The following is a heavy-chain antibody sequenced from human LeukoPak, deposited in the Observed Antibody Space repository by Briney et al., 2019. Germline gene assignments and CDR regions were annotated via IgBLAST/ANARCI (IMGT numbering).Heavy chain of an antibody. J-gene: IGHJ4*02. CDR3: AKEALPGIAVAGRVY. CDR2: ISGSGGST. V-gene: IGHV3-23*01. CDR1: GFTFSSYG. Sequence: QPGGSLRLSCAASGFTFSSYGMSWVRQAPGMGLEWVSAISGSGGSTYYADSVRGRFIISRDNSKNTVYLQMNSLRAEDTAVYFCAKEALPGIAVAGRVYWGQGTLVTVSS. D-gene: IGHD6-19*01.